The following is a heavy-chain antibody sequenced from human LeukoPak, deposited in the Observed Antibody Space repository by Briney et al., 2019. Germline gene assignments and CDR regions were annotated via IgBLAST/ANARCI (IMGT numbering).Heavy chain of an antibody. CDR1: GFTFSSYA. V-gene: IGHV3-23*01. CDR3: ASLDTAMALIDY. J-gene: IGHJ4*02. CDR2: ISGSGGST. D-gene: IGHD5-18*01. Sequence: GGSLRLSCAASGFTFSSYAMSWVRQAPGKGLEWVSAISGSGGSTYYADSVKGRFTISRDNSKNTPYLQMNSLRAEDTAVYYCASLDTAMALIDYWGQGTLVTVSS.